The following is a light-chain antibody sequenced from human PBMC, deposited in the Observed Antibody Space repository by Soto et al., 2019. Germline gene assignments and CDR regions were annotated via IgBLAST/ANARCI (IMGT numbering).Light chain of an antibody. V-gene: IGLV2-14*01. Sequence: QSALTQPASVSWSPGQSITISCTGTSSDVGGYNYVCWYQQHPGKAPKLIIFEVSNRPSGVSNRFSGSKSGNTASLTISGLQAEDEADYYCSSYTSSTTYVFGTGTKLTVL. CDR1: SSDVGGYNY. CDR2: EVS. J-gene: IGLJ1*01. CDR3: SSYTSSTTYV.